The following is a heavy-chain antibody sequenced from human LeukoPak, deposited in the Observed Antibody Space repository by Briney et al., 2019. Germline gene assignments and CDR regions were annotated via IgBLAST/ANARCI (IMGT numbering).Heavy chain of an antibody. V-gene: IGHV3-23*01. CDR2: ISGSGGST. CDR1: GFTFSSYA. J-gene: IGHJ4*02. D-gene: IGHD6-13*01. Sequence: QTGGSLRLSCAASGFTFSSYAMSWVRQAPGKGLEWVSAISGSGGSTYYADSVKGRFTISRDNSKNTLHLQMNSLRAEDTAVYYCAKTAAGTGYYFDYWDQGTLVTVSS. CDR3: AKTAAGTGYYFDY.